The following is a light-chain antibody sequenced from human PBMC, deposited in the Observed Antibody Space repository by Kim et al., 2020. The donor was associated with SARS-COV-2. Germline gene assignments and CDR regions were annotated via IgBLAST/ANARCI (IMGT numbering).Light chain of an antibody. J-gene: IGLJ2*01. CDR3: KSYSGSNHLV. Sequence: GQSVNISCTGPSRGVGGCNYFPCSQQHPGEPPQHMLYEVSQRPPGVPPPFSVSKSRATTSLSVSGLQAVDKVDYYCKSYSGSNHLVLGGGTRLTVL. CDR2: EVS. CDR1: SRGVGGCNY. V-gene: IGLV2-8*01.